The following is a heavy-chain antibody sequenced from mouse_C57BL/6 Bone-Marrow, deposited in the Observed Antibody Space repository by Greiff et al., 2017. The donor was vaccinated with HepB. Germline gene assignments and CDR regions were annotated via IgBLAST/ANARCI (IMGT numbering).Heavy chain of an antibody. Sequence: QVQLQQSGAELVRPGASVTLSCKASGYTFTDYEMHWVKQTPVHGLEWIGAIDPETGGTAYNQKFKGKAILTADKSSSTAYMELRSLTSEDSAVYYCTRQGGSSYVDYWGQGTTLTVSS. CDR2: IDPETGGT. J-gene: IGHJ2*01. D-gene: IGHD1-1*01. V-gene: IGHV1-15*01. CDR1: GYTFTDYE. CDR3: TRQGGSSYVDY.